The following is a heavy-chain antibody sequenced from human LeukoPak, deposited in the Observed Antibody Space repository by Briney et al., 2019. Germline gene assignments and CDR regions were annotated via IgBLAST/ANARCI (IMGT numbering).Heavy chain of an antibody. Sequence: GGSLRLSCAASGFTFSSYGMHWVRQAPGKGLEWVAFIRYDGSNKYYADSVKGRFTISRDNSKNTLDLQMNSLRAEDMAVYYCARGPWASGTQITSLDLWGRGTLVTVSS. CDR1: GFTFSSYG. V-gene: IGHV3-30*02. CDR2: IRYDGSNK. CDR3: ARGPWASGTQITSLDL. J-gene: IGHJ2*01. D-gene: IGHD3-10*01.